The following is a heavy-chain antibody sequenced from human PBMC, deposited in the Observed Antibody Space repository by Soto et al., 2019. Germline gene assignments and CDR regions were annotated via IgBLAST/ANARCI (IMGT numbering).Heavy chain of an antibody. V-gene: IGHV1-18*01. CDR1: GYTFTSYG. CDR3: ARDRFSYYSDYIWGSYRYAESNFDY. D-gene: IGHD3-16*02. CDR2: ISAYNGNT. Sequence: QVQLVQSGAEVKKPGASVKVSCKASGYTFTSYGISWVRQAPGQGLEWMGWISAYNGNTNYAQKLQGRVTMTTDTATSTAYMELRSLRSDDTAVYYCARDRFSYYSDYIWGSYRYAESNFDYWGQGTLVTVSS. J-gene: IGHJ4*02.